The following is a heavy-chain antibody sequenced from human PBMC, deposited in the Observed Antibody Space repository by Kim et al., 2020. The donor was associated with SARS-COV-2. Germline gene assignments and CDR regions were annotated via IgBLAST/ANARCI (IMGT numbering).Heavy chain of an antibody. J-gene: IGHJ5*02. V-gene: IGHV1-3*01. CDR2: INAGNGNT. Sequence: ASVKVSCKASGYTFTSYAMHWVRQAPGQRLEWMGWINAGNGNTKYSQKFQGRVTITRDTSASTAYMELSSLRSEDTAVYYCARYHSGSASHRRVDPWGPGALVTVSS. CDR3: ARYHSGSASHRRVDP. CDR1: GYTFTSYA. D-gene: IGHD3-10*01.